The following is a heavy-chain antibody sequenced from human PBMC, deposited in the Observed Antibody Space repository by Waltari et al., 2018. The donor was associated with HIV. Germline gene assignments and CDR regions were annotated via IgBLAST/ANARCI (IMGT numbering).Heavy chain of an antibody. CDR3: ARDAYYYDSSGYYLGAFDI. J-gene: IGHJ3*02. CDR2: MNPNSGNT. V-gene: IGHV1-8*01. CDR1: GYTFTSYD. Sequence: QVQLVQSGAEVKKPGASVKVSCKASGYTFTSYDINWVRPFTGQGLEWMGWMNPNSGNTGYAQKFQGRVTMTRNTSISTAYMELSSLRSEDTAVYYCARDAYYYDSSGYYLGAFDIWGQGTMVTVSS. D-gene: IGHD3-22*01.